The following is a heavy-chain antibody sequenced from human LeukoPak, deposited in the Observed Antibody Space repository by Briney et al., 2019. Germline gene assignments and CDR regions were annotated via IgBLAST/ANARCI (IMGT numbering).Heavy chain of an antibody. CDR1: GGSVSSGSYY. J-gene: IGHJ4*02. CDR3: VTYYFDSSGPKKNY. CDR2: IYYSGST. D-gene: IGHD3-22*01. V-gene: IGHV4-61*01. Sequence: SETLSLTCTVSGGSVSSGSYYWSWIRQPPGKGLEWIGYIYYSGSTNYNPSLKSRVTISVDTSKNQFSLKQSSVTAADTAVYYCVTYYFDSSGPKKNYWGQGTLVTVSS.